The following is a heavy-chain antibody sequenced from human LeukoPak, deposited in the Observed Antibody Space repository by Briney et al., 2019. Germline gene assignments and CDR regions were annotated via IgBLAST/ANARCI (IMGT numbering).Heavy chain of an antibody. V-gene: IGHV1-2*02. Sequence: GASVKVSCKASGYTFTGYYMHWARQAPGQGLEWMGWINPNSGGTNYAQKFQGRVTMTRDTSISTAYMELSRLRSDDTAVYYCARSDIVATITFDYWGQGTLVTVSS. CDR2: INPNSGGT. J-gene: IGHJ4*02. D-gene: IGHD5-12*01. CDR1: GYTFTGYY. CDR3: ARSDIVATITFDY.